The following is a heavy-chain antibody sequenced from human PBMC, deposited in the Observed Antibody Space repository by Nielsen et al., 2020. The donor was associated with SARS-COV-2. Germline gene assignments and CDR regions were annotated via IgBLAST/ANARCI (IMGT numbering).Heavy chain of an antibody. J-gene: IGHJ6*02. CDR1: GFTFDDYA. CDR2: INWNGGST. D-gene: IGHD3-10*01. V-gene: IGHV3-20*04. CDR3: ATLWFGDGNYYYGMDV. Sequence: GESLKISCAASGFTFDDYAMHWVRQAPGKGLEWVSGINWNGGSTGYADSVKGRFTISRDNAKNSLYLQMNSLRAEDTALYYCATLWFGDGNYYYGMDVWGQGTTVTVSS.